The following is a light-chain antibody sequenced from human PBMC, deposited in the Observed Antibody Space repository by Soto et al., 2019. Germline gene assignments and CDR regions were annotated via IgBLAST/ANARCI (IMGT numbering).Light chain of an antibody. Sequence: EIVMTQSPATLSVSPGERATLSCRASQSVSSNLAWYQQKPGQAPRLLIYGASTRATGIPARFSGSGSGTEYTLTISILQSEYVAVYYCQQYNNWWTFGQGTKVEIK. CDR1: QSVSSN. V-gene: IGKV3-15*01. CDR3: QQYNNWWT. J-gene: IGKJ1*01. CDR2: GAS.